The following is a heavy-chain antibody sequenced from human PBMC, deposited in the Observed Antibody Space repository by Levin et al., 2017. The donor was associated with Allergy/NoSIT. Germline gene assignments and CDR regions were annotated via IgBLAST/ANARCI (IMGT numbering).Heavy chain of an antibody. CDR2: IYYSGST. J-gene: IGHJ5*02. V-gene: IGHV4-39*01. CDR3: ARSYSYGSGRINWFDP. CDR1: GGSISSSSYY. D-gene: IGHD3-10*01. Sequence: SETLSLTCTVSGGSISSSSYYWGWIRQPPEKGLEWIGSIYYSGSTYYNPSLKSRVTISVDTSKNQFSLKLSSVTAADTAVYYCARSYSYGSGRINWFDPWGQGTLVTVSS.